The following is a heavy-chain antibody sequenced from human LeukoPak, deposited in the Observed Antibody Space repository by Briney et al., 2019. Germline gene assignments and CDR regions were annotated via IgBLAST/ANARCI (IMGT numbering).Heavy chain of an antibody. D-gene: IGHD3-22*01. Sequence: SETLSLTCTVSGGSISSYYWSWIRQPPGKGLEWIGYIYYSGSTNYNPSLKSRVTISVGTSNNQFSLKLSSVTAADTAVYYCARDTSGYGRGSFDYWGQGTLVTVSS. CDR1: GGSISSYY. J-gene: IGHJ4*02. CDR3: ARDTSGYGRGSFDY. V-gene: IGHV4-59*01. CDR2: IYYSGST.